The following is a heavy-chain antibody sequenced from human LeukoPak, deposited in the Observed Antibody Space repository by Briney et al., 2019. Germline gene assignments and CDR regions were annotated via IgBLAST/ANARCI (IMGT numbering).Heavy chain of an antibody. V-gene: IGHV3-23*01. Sequence: GGTLRLSCAASGFTFSSYGMSWVRQAPGKGLEWVSAISGSGGSTYYADSVKGRFTISRDNSKNTLYLQMNSLRAEDTAVYYCAKPLYGDYVFTFYPWGQGTLVTVSS. CDR3: AKPLYGDYVFTFYP. CDR1: GFTFSSYG. CDR2: ISGSGGST. D-gene: IGHD4-17*01. J-gene: IGHJ5*02.